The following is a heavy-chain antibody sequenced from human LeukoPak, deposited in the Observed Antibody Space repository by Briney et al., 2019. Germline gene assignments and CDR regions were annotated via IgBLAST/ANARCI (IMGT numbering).Heavy chain of an antibody. V-gene: IGHV3-21*01. J-gene: IGHJ3*02. Sequence: GGSLRLSCAASGFTFSSYSMNWVRQAPGKGLEWVSSISSSSSYIYYADSVKGRFTISRDNAKSSLYLQMNSLRAEDTAVYYCAREGTVTLGFAFDIWGQGTMVTVSS. CDR2: ISSSSSYI. D-gene: IGHD4-17*01. CDR1: GFTFSSYS. CDR3: AREGTVTLGFAFDI.